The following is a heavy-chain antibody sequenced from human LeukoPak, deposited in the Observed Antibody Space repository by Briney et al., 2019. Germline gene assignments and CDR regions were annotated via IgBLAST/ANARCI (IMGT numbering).Heavy chain of an antibody. CDR1: GYTFTSYD. V-gene: IGHV1-8*01. Sequence: ASVKVSCKASGYTFTSYDINWVRQAPGQGLEWMGWMNPNSGNTGYAQKFQGRVTMTRNTSISTAYMELSSLRSEDTAEYYCERDGYKTKNRAFDYWGQGTLVTVSS. J-gene: IGHJ4*02. CDR3: ERDGYKTKNRAFDY. CDR2: MNPNSGNT. D-gene: IGHD5-24*01.